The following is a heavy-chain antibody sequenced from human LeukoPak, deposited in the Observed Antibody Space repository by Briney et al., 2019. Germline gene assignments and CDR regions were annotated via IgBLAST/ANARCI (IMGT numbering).Heavy chain of an antibody. Sequence: PSETLSLTCTVSGGSISSSSSYWGWIRQPPGKGLEWIGSIYYSGSTYYNPSLKSRVTISVDTSKNQFSPKLSSVTAADTAVYYCARAGAGFYYDFWTGGDRSFDYWGQGTLVTVSS. CDR2: IYYSGST. CDR3: ARAGAGFYYDFWTGGDRSFDY. J-gene: IGHJ4*02. D-gene: IGHD3-3*01. V-gene: IGHV4-39*01. CDR1: GGSISSSSSY.